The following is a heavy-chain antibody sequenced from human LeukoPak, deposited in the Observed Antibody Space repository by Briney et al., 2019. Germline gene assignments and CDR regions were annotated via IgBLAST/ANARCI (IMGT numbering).Heavy chain of an antibody. CDR2: ILNNGVST. J-gene: IGHJ4*02. D-gene: IGHD6-13*01. CDR3: TKDRRGPAAGTWYFDS. Sequence: GGSLRLSCAASGFTFGTYAMTWVRQAPGMGLEWVSTILNNGVSTYHADSVKGRFTISRDNSRNTLHLQLNSLRAGDTAIYYCTKDRRGPAAGTWYFDSWGQGTLVTVSS. CDR1: GFTFGTYA. V-gene: IGHV3-23*01.